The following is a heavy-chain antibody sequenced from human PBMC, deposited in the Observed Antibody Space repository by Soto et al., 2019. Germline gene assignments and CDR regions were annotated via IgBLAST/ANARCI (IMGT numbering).Heavy chain of an antibody. CDR3: ARAGDDCSTTTCYMIDY. D-gene: IGHD2-2*02. Sequence: ASVKVSCKASGYTFTSYAMHWVRQAPEQRLEWMGWINAGNGNTKYSQKFQARVTITRDTSASTAYMELSSLISEDTAVYYCARAGDDCSTTTCYMIDYWGQGTLVTVSS. J-gene: IGHJ4*02. CDR2: INAGNGNT. V-gene: IGHV1-3*01. CDR1: GYTFTSYA.